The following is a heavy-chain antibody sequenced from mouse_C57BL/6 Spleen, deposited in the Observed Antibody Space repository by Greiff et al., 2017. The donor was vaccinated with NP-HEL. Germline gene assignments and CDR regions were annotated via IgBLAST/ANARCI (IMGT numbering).Heavy chain of an antibody. CDR1: GYAFSSYW. V-gene: IGHV1-80*01. Sequence: VQLQQSGAELVKPGASVKISCKASGYAFSSYWMNWVKQRPGKGLEWIGQIYPGDGDTNYNGKFKGKATLTADKSSSPAYMQLSSLTSEDSAVYFCAREGLTGTGAWFAYWGQGTLVTVSA. D-gene: IGHD4-1*01. CDR2: IYPGDGDT. CDR3: AREGLTGTGAWFAY. J-gene: IGHJ3*01.